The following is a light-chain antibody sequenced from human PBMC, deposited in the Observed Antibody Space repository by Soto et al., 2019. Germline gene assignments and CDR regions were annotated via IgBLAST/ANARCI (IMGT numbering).Light chain of an antibody. Sequence: EIGWTQSPGTLSLSPGQRATLSCRASQSFRISYLAWYQQTPGQAPRLLIYGASSRATGIPDRFSGSGSGTDLPLPISSLEPEDFAWYYCHQYDSAPLTFGGGNKVEI. CDR1: QSFRISY. V-gene: IGKV3-20*01. CDR2: GAS. CDR3: HQYDSAPLT. J-gene: IGKJ4*01.